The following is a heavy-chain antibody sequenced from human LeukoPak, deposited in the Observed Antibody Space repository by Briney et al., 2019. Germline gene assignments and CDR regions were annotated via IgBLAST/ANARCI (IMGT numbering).Heavy chain of an antibody. CDR1: GFTFSSYW. CDR2: IKQDGSEK. CDR3: ARGFAARYCSGGGCYSD. V-gene: IGHV3-7*01. D-gene: IGHD2-15*01. Sequence: PGGSLRLSCAASGFTFSSYWMSWVRQAPGKGLEWVANIKQDGSEKYYVDSVKGRFTISRDNAKNSLYLQMNSLRAEDTAVYYCARGFAARYCSGGGCYSDWGQGTLVTVSS. J-gene: IGHJ4*02.